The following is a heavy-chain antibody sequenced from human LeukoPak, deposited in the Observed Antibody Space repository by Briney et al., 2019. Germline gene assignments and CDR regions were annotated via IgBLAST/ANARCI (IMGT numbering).Heavy chain of an antibody. D-gene: IGHD6-6*01. Sequence: ASVKLSCKASGRPFTSYAISWGRQAPGQRLEWMGGIIPIFGTVNYAQKLQRRVTITPDESTSTAYMGLSSLRSEDTAGYYCARGSAPFRSYYYMDVWGKGTTVTVSS. CDR2: IIPIFGTV. V-gene: IGHV1-69*13. J-gene: IGHJ6*03. CDR3: ARGSAPFRSYYYMDV. CDR1: GRPFTSYA.